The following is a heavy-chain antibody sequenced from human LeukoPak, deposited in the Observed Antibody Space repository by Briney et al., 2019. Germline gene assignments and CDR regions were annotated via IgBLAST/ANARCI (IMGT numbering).Heavy chain of an antibody. J-gene: IGHJ4*02. CDR1: GFTFSSYG. D-gene: IGHD3-22*01. Sequence: PGGSLRLSCAASGFTFSSYGMHWVRQAPGKGLEWVAVISYDGSNKYYADSVKGRFTISRDNSKNTLYLQMNSLRAEDTAVYYCAKDHHYYDSSGYYLLTDYFDYWGQGTLVTVSS. CDR3: AKDHHYYDSSGYYLLTDYFDY. V-gene: IGHV3-30*18. CDR2: ISYDGSNK.